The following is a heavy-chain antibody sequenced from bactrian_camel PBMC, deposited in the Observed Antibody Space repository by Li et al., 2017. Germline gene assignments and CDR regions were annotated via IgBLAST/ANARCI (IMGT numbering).Heavy chain of an antibody. CDR3: ATATDCRWTGYPTWTPAATN. CDR2: ISRLTGAT. D-gene: IGHD1*01. Sequence: HVQLVESGGGSVQAGGSLRLSCAASGNTLTSSCMAWFRQVPGKEREGIAGISRLTGATYYRDTVKGRFTISQALADNTVYLQMNDLNPEDTAMYNCATATDCRWTGYPTWTPAATNWGQGTQVTVS. CDR1: GNTLTSSC. J-gene: IGHJ4*01. V-gene: IGHV3S63*01.